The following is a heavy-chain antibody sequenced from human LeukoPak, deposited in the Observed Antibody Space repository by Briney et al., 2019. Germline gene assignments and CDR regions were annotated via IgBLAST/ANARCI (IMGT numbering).Heavy chain of an antibody. V-gene: IGHV1-2*02. J-gene: IGHJ4*02. D-gene: IGHD4-17*01. CDR3: ARLYGDYARADY. Sequence: EASVKVSCKASGYTFTGYYMHWVRQAPGQGLEWMGWINPNSGGTNYAQKFQGRVTMTRDTSISTAYMELSRLRSDDTAVYYCARLYGDYARADYWGQGTPVTVSS. CDR1: GYTFTGYY. CDR2: INPNSGGT.